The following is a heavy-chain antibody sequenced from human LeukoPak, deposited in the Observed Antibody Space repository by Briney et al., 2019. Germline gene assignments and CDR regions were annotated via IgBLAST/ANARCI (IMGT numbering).Heavy chain of an antibody. CDR1: GFTFSSYA. D-gene: IGHD2-2*01. CDR2: ISGSGGGT. V-gene: IGHV3-23*01. J-gene: IGHJ5*02. CDR3: ANLALTGGVPAAT. Sequence: HPGGSLRLSCAASGFTFSSYAMSWVRQAPGKGLEWVSAISGSGGGTYYVGSVRGRFTISRDNSKNTLYLQMNSLRAEDTAVYYCANLALTGGVPAATWGQGTLVTVSS.